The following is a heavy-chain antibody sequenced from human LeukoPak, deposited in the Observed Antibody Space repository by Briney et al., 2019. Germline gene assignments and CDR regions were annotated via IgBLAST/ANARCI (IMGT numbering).Heavy chain of an antibody. V-gene: IGHV3-30*02. CDR3: AKDRYCSSTSCYDYYYMDV. D-gene: IGHD2-2*01. Sequence: GGSLRLSCAASGFTFSSYAMHWVRQAPGKGLEWVAFIRYDGSNKYYADSVKGRFTISRDNSKNTLYLQMNSLRAEDTAVYYCAKDRYCSSTSCYDYYYMDVWGKGTTVTVSS. CDR2: IRYDGSNK. J-gene: IGHJ6*03. CDR1: GFTFSSYA.